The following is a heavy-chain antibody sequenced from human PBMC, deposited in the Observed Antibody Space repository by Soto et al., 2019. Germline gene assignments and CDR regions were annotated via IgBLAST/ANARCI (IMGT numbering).Heavy chain of an antibody. CDR1: GGSISSSNW. J-gene: IGHJ5*02. CDR3: VREPITIFGVVIIRWFDP. Sequence: SETLSLTCAVSGGSISSSNWWSWVRQPPGKGLEWIGEIYHSGSTNYNPSLKSRVTISVDKSKNQFSLKLSSVTAADTAAYYCVREPITIFGVVIIRWFDPWGQGTLVTVSS. D-gene: IGHD3-3*01. V-gene: IGHV4-4*02. CDR2: IYHSGST.